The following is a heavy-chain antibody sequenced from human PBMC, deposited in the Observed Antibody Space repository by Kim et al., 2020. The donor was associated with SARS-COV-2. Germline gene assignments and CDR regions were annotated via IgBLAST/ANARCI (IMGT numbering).Heavy chain of an antibody. V-gene: IGHV3-20*01. CDR2: INWNGGST. CDR1: GFTFADYG. J-gene: IGHJ6*02. CDR3: ARVPGGSGPGGENYYYYGMDV. Sequence: GGSLRLSCAASGFTFADYGMSWVRQAPGKGLEWVSGINWNGGSTGYADSVKGRFTISRDNAKNSLYLQMNSLRAEDTALYHCARVPGGSGPGGENYYYYGMDVWGQGTTVTVSS. D-gene: IGHD3-16*01.